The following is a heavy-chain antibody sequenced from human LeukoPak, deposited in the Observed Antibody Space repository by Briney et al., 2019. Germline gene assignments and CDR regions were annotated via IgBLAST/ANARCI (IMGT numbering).Heavy chain of an antibody. CDR3: ATRTASGGHFDY. CDR1: GYTFTSYD. CDR2: MNPNSGNT. D-gene: IGHD1-1*01. Sequence: ASVKVSCKASGYTFTSYDINWVRQATGQGLEWMGWMNPNSGNTGYAQKFQGRVTMAEDTSTDTAYMELSSLRSEDTAVYYCATRTASGGHFDYWGQGTLVTVSS. V-gene: IGHV1-8*01. J-gene: IGHJ4*02.